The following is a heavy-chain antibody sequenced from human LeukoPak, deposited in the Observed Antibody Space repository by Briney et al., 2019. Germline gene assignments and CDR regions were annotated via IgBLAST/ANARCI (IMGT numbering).Heavy chain of an antibody. D-gene: IGHD1-1*01. Sequence: GASVKVSCKASGGTFSSYAISWVRQAPGQGLEWMGWINPNSGGTNYAQKFQGRVTMTRDTSISTAYMELSRLRSDDTAVYYCASWNAHINWFDPWGQGTLVTVSS. V-gene: IGHV1-2*02. CDR1: GGTFSSYA. CDR3: ASWNAHINWFDP. J-gene: IGHJ5*02. CDR2: INPNSGGT.